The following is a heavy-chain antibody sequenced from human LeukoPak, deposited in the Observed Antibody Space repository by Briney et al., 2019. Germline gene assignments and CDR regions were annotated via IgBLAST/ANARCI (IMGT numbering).Heavy chain of an antibody. CDR3: ARDSIAARLGLDY. Sequence: GGSLRLSCAASGLTFSSYGMHWVRQAPGKGLEWVAVISYDGSNKYYADSVKGRFTISRDNSKNTLYLQMNSLRAEDTAVYYCARDSIAARLGLDYWGQGTLVTVSS. CDR1: GLTFSSYG. V-gene: IGHV3-30*19. D-gene: IGHD6-6*01. J-gene: IGHJ4*02. CDR2: ISYDGSNK.